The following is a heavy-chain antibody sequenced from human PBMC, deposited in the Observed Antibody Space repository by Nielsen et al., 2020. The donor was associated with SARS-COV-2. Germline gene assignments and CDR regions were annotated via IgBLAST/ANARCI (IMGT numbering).Heavy chain of an antibody. CDR3: AKDQDYGDYEADYYYGMDV. CDR2: ISGSGGST. D-gene: IGHD4-17*01. CDR1: GFTFSSYA. V-gene: IGHV3-23*01. Sequence: GESLKISCAASGFTFSSYAMSWVRQAPGKGLEWVSAISGSGGSTYYADSVKGRFTISRDNSKNTLYLQMNSLRAEDTAVYYCAKDQDYGDYEADYYYGMDVWGQGTTVTVSS. J-gene: IGHJ6*02.